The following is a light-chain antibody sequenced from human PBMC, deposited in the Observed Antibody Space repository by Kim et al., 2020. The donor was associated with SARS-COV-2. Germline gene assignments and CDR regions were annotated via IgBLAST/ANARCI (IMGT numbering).Light chain of an antibody. V-gene: IGLV4-69*01. Sequence: ASVKLTCTLSSGHSSYDIAWHQQQPEKGPRFLMNVNSDGSHSKADGIPDRFSGSSSGAERYLTISSLQSEDEADYYCQTWSTDIRVFGGGTKLTVL. CDR1: SGHSSYD. CDR2: VNSDGSH. J-gene: IGLJ3*02. CDR3: QTWSTDIRV.